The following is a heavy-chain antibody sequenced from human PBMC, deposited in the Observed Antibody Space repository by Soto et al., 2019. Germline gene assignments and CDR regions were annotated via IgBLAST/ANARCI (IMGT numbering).Heavy chain of an antibody. D-gene: IGHD3-16*02. J-gene: IGHJ4*02. V-gene: IGHV1-18*01. CDR2: ISAYNGNT. CDR1: GYTFTSYG. CDR3: ARVDDYIWGSYRLTEFDY. Sequence: ASVKVSCKASGYTFTSYGISWVRQDPGQGLEWMGWISAYNGNTNYAQKLQGRVTMTTDTSTSTAYMELRSLRSDDTAVYYCARVDDYIWGSYRLTEFDYWGQGTLVTVSS.